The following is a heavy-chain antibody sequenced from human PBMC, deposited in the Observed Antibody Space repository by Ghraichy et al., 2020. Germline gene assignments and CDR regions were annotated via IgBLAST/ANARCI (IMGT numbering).Heavy chain of an antibody. D-gene: IGHD6-19*01. Sequence: SETLSLTCAVSGGSISSDGYSWSWIRQPPGKGLEWIGYIYHSETTYYNPSLKSRVTISVDTSKNQFSLKLNSVTAADTAVYYCASAGYASGWYVNDYWGQGTLVTVSS. CDR3: ASAGYASGWYVNDY. CDR2: IYHSETT. V-gene: IGHV4-30-2*01. CDR1: GGSISSDGYS. J-gene: IGHJ4*02.